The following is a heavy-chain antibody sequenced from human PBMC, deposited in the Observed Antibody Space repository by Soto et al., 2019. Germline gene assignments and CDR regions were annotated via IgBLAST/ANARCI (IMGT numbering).Heavy chain of an antibody. D-gene: IGHD4-17*01. CDR1: GGSISSGGYY. CDR2: IYYSGST. Sequence: PSETLSLTCTVSGGSISSGGYYWSWIRQHPGKGLEWIGYIYYSGSTYYNPSLKSRVTISVDTSKNQLSLKLSSVTAADTAVYYCASFSYGEYWDYFDYWGQGTLVTVSS. V-gene: IGHV4-31*03. J-gene: IGHJ4*02. CDR3: ASFSYGEYWDYFDY.